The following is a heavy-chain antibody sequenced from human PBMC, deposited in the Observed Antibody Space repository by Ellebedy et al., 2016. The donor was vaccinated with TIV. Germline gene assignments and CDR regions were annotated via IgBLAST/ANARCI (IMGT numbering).Heavy chain of an antibody. CDR1: GFSLRTHGMR. V-gene: IGHV2-70*04. D-gene: IGHD2-8*01. CDR3: AQSDADNGRVFQH. CDR2: VDWSDDK. J-gene: IGHJ1*01. Sequence: SGPTLVKPTQTLTLTCTFSGFSLRTHGMRVSWIRQPPGKALEWLARVDWSDDKFYNASLKTRLTISRDTSKNQVVPVMTSMDPVDTATYYCAQSDADNGRVFQHWGLGTLVTVSP.